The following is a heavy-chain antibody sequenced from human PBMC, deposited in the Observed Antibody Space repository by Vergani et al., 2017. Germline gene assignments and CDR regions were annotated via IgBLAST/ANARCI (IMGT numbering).Heavy chain of an antibody. CDR1: GFSFNSYW. Sequence: DVHLAESGGGFFQPGGSLRLSCSASGFSFNSYWMHWVRQVPGKGLLWVSRIKSDGSNTAYADSVKGRFTSSRDNAQNTLYLQMNSLRVEDTGVYYCARARCIETCYMSNWLDSWGQGTLVTVSS. J-gene: IGHJ5*01. V-gene: IGHV3-74*03. CDR2: IKSDGSNT. D-gene: IGHD3-9*01. CDR3: ARARCIETCYMSNWLDS.